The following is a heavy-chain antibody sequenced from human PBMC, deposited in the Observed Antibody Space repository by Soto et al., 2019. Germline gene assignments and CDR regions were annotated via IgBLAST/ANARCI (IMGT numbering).Heavy chain of an antibody. V-gene: IGHV4-31*03. J-gene: IGHJ4*02. CDR1: GGSISSGGYY. CDR2: IYYSGST. CDR3: ARVIYGYGDNYYFDN. Sequence: SETLSLTCTVSGGSISSGGYYWSWIRQHPGKGLEWIGYIYYSGSTYYNPSLKSRVTISVDTSKNQFSLKLSSVTAADTAVYYCARVIYGYGDNYYFDNWGQETLLTISS. D-gene: IGHD4-17*01.